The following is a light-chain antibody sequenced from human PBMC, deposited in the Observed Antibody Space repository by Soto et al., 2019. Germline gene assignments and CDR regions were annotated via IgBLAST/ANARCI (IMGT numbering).Light chain of an antibody. CDR3: LQHGSYPRT. Sequence: DIQMTQSPSSLSASVGDRIIITCRASQGIRNDLAWYQQKPGKAPRRLIYDASKLQDGVPSRFSGSASGTEFTLTISSLQPEDIATYYCLQHGSYPRTFGQGTKVEIK. CDR1: QGIRND. V-gene: IGKV1-17*01. CDR2: DAS. J-gene: IGKJ1*01.